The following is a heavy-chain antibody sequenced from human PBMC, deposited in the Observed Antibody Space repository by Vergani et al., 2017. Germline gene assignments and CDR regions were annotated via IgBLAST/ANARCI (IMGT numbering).Heavy chain of an antibody. J-gene: IGHJ4*02. D-gene: IGHD6-6*01. CDR2: IYPGDSDT. CDR1: GYSFTNYW. V-gene: IGHV5-51*03. Sequence: EVQLVQSGAEVKKPGESLKISCKGSGYSFTNYWIGWVRQMPGKGLEWMGIIYPGDSDTRYSPCFQGQVTISADQSINTAYLHWSSLKASDTAMYYCARPRSSSLGYYFDYWGQGTLVTVSS. CDR3: ARPRSSSLGYYFDY.